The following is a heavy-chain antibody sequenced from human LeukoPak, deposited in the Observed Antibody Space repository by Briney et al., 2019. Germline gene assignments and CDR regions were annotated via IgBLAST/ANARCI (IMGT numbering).Heavy chain of an antibody. CDR1: GFIFSDYY. CDR3: ARVAVYAFRDAFDI. CDR2: ISSSSNNI. V-gene: IGHV3-11*04. Sequence: GGSLRLSCAGSGFIFSDYYMSWIRQAPGKGLEWVSYISSSSNNIYYADSVKGRFTISRDNAKNSLYLQMNSLRAEDTAVYYCARVAVYAFRDAFDIWGQGTMVTVSS. D-gene: IGHD2-8*01. J-gene: IGHJ3*02.